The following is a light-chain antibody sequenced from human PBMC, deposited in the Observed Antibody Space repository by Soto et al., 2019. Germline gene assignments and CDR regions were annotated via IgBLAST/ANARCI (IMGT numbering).Light chain of an antibody. V-gene: IGKV3-15*01. CDR3: QQYNNWPPT. Sequence: EIVMTQSPATLSVSPGEGATLSCRASQSVSSTLAWYHQKPGQAPRLLIHGASTRATGIPARFSGSGSGTEFTLTISSLQSEDFAVYYCQQYNNWPPTVGQGTKVDIK. J-gene: IGKJ1*01. CDR2: GAS. CDR1: QSVSST.